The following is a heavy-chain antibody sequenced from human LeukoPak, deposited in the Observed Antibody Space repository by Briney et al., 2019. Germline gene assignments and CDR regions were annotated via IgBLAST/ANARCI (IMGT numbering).Heavy chain of an antibody. J-gene: IGHJ5*02. D-gene: IGHD2-15*01. CDR3: AQNIVVVAAASLHNWFDP. CDR2: IYWNDEK. CDR1: GFSLNTNGVG. V-gene: IGHV2-5*01. Sequence: KTSGPTLVNPTQTLTLTCSFSGFSLNTNGVGVGWTRQPPGKALEWLALIYWNDEKRYSPSLKNRLTITKDTSKNRVVLSMTNMDPLDTATYYCAQNIVVVAAASLHNWFDPWGQGTLVTVSS.